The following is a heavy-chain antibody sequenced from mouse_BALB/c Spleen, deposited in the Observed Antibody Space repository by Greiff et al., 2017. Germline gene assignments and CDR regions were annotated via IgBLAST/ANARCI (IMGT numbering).Heavy chain of an antibody. CDR1: GFSLTSYG. V-gene: IGHV2-9*02. D-gene: IGHD1-1*01. CDR2: IWAGGST. CDR3: ARDMTTVVATGYYAMDY. J-gene: IGHJ4*01. Sequence: VQVVESGPGLVAPSQSLSITCTVSGFSLTSYGVHWVRQPPGKGLEWLGVIWAGGSTNYNSALMSRLSISKDNSKSQVFLKMNSLQTDDTAMYYCARDMTTVVATGYYAMDYWGQGTSVTVSS.